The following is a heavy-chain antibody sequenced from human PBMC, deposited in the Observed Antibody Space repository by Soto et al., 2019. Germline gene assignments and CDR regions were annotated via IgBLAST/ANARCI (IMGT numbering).Heavy chain of an antibody. CDR2: INQNGGQK. Sequence: GSLRLSCAASGFRFTSSWMSWVRQAPGKGLEWVAHINQNGGQKYYVDSAKGRFTISRDNAKTSLYLQMNSLRVEDTAVFYCVTWADAADEDYFHHWGQGTLVTVSS. J-gene: IGHJ1*01. V-gene: IGHV3-7*01. CDR3: VTWADAADEDYFHH. D-gene: IGHD3-16*01. CDR1: GFRFTSSW.